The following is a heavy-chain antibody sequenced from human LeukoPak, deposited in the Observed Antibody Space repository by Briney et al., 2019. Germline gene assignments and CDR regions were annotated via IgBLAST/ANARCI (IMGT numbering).Heavy chain of an antibody. CDR1: GGTFSSYA. V-gene: IGHV1-69*05. CDR2: IIPIFGTA. Sequence: ASVKVSCKASGGTFSSYAISWVRQAPGQGLEWMGGIIPIFGTANYAQKFQGRVTMTRDTSTSTVYMELSSLRSEDTAVYYCARDPYSSGWAFDPWGQGTLVTVSS. CDR3: ARDPYSSGWAFDP. D-gene: IGHD6-19*01. J-gene: IGHJ5*02.